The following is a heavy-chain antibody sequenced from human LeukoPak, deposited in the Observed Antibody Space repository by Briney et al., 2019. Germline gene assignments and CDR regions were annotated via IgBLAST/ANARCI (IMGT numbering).Heavy chain of an antibody. V-gene: IGHV3-21*01. Sequence: PGGSLRLSCAASGFTFNSYTMNWIRQAPGKGLEWVSSISSSSSDIYYADSVKGRFTISRDDAKNSLYLQMNRLRAEDTAVYYCARDPTSSWETAFDIWGQGTVVTVSS. CDR2: ISSSSSDI. D-gene: IGHD1-26*01. CDR3: ARDPTSSWETAFDI. J-gene: IGHJ3*02. CDR1: GFTFNSYT.